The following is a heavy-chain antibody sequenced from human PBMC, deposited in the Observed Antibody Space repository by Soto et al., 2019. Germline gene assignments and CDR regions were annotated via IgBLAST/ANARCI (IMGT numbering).Heavy chain of an antibody. CDR3: AGHPGYYDILTGYTTYYFDS. J-gene: IGHJ4*02. CDR1: GGSIGTYY. CDR2: IYYGGNT. V-gene: IGHV4-59*08. D-gene: IGHD3-9*01. Sequence: SETLSLTCTVSGGSIGTYYWSWIRQPPGKGLEWIGYIYYGGNTGYNPSLKSRVTISLDTPKNQFSLKLSSVTAADTAVYYCAGHPGYYDILTGYTTYYFDSWGQGILVTVSS.